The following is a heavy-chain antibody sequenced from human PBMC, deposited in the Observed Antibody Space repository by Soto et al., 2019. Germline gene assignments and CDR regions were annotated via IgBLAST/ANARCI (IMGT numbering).Heavy chain of an antibody. CDR2: IYSSGST. J-gene: IGHJ4*02. CDR3: ARGLAGESYGYRYYFDY. V-gene: IGHV4-59*12. D-gene: IGHD5-18*01. CDR1: GGSISNSY. Sequence: SETLSLTCTVSGGSISNSYWSWIRQSPGKGLEWIGYIYSSGSTNYNPSIKSRVTISVDTSKNQFSLKLSSVTAADTAVYYFARGLAGESYGYRYYFDYWGQGTLVTVSS.